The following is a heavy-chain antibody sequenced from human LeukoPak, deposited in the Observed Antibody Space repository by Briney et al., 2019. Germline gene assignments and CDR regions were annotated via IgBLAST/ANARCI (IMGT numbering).Heavy chain of an antibody. V-gene: IGHV3-74*01. CDR2: INSDGSST. Sequence: GSLRLSCAASGFTFSSYWMHWVRQAPGKGLVWVSRINSDGSSTSYADSAKGRFTISRDNSKNTLYLQMNSLRAEDTAVYYCAKASSSSWYYFDYWGQGTLVTVSS. D-gene: IGHD6-13*01. CDR1: GFTFSSYW. CDR3: AKASSSSWYYFDY. J-gene: IGHJ4*02.